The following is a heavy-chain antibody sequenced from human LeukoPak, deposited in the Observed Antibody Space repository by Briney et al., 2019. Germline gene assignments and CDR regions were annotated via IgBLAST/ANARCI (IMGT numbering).Heavy chain of an antibody. CDR1: GYTFTGYY. CDR2: INPNSGGT. V-gene: IGHV1-2*02. D-gene: IGHD6-13*01. CDR3: ARGTSSSWYGDAFDI. Sequence: ASVKVSCKASGYTFTGYYMHWVRQAPGQGLEWMGWINPNSGGTNYAQKFQGRVTMTRDTSISTAYMELSRLRSDDTAAYYCARGTSSSWYGDAFDIWGQGTMVTVSS. J-gene: IGHJ3*02.